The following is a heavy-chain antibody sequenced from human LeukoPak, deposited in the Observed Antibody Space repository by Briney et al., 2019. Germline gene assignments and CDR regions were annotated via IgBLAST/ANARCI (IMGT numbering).Heavy chain of an antibody. J-gene: IGHJ5*02. V-gene: IGHV4-4*09. Sequence: SETLSLTCTVSGGSISSYYWSWIRQPPGKGLEWIGYIYTSGSTNYNPSLKSRVTISVDTSKNQFSLKLSSVTAADTAVYYFARLWTTGRFDPWGQGTLVTVSS. CDR1: GGSISSYY. CDR2: IYTSGST. D-gene: IGHD3/OR15-3a*01. CDR3: ARLWTTGRFDP.